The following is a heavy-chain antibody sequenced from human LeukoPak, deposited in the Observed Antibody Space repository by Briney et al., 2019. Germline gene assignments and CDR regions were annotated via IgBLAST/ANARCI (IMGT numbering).Heavy chain of an antibody. V-gene: IGHV3-23*01. CDR3: AQGDSYYDFLLSV. CDR2: ISGSGAKT. Sequence: GGSPRLSCEASGFTFRSYAMTWVRQAPWKGLEWVSAISGSGAKTYYADSVKGRFTISRDNSRNTLYLQMNSLRVEDTAVYYCAQGDSYYDFLLSVWGQGTMVTVSS. J-gene: IGHJ3*01. D-gene: IGHD3-3*01. CDR1: GFTFRSYA.